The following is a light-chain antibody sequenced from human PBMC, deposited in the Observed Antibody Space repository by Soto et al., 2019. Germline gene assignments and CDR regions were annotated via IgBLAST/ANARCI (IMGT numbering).Light chain of an antibody. Sequence: EIVLTQSPATLSLSPGERATLSCRASQSVKTFLVWYQHRPGQAPRVLIYDASHRATGIPARFSGSGSGTDFTLTISCLQSEDFATYYCQQYYSYPLTFGGGTKVDIK. CDR3: QQYYSYPLT. V-gene: IGKV3-11*01. CDR1: QSVKTF. J-gene: IGKJ4*01. CDR2: DAS.